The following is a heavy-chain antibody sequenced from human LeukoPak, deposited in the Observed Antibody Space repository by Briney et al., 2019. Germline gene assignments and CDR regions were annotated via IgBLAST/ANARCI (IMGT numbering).Heavy chain of an antibody. D-gene: IGHD3-22*01. V-gene: IGHV3-48*03. CDR1: GFTFSSYD. Sequence: GGSLRLSCAASGFTFSSYDMNWVRQAPGKGLEWLSYISSSSSTIYYADSVKGRFTISRDNAENSLYLQMNSLRAEDTAVYYCARDFHYYDSSGYYEKWFDPWGQRTLVTVSS. J-gene: IGHJ5*02. CDR3: ARDFHYYDSSGYYEKWFDP. CDR2: ISSSSSTI.